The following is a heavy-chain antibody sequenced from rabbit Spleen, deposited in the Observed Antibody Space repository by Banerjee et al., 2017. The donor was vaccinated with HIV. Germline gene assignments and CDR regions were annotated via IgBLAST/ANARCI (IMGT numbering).Heavy chain of an antibody. J-gene: IGHJ6*01. CDR3: ARDAGTSFSTYGMDL. V-gene: IGHV1S45*01. CDR1: GFSFNSGYD. Sequence: QEQLLESGGGLVQPEGSLTLTCKASGFSFNSGYDMCWVRQAPGKGLEWIACIYAGSSGSTYSATWAKGRFTLSKTSSTTVTLQMTSLTAADTATYFCARDAGTSFSTYGMDLWGPGTLVTVS. CDR2: IYAGSSGST. D-gene: IGHD8-1*01.